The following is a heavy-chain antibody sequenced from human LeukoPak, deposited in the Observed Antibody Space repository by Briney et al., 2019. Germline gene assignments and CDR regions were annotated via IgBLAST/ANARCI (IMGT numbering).Heavy chain of an antibody. D-gene: IGHD1-26*01. CDR1: GFTFSSYW. CDR2: IKQDGSGK. J-gene: IGHJ4*02. Sequence: PGGSLTLSCAASGFTFSSYWMSWVRQAPGKGLEWVANIKQDGSGKTFVDSVKDRFTISRVNAKKSLFLQMNSLRAEDTAVYYCARGSSAGAGLGHDYWGQGTLVTVSS. V-gene: IGHV3-7*01. CDR3: ARGSSAGAGLGHDY.